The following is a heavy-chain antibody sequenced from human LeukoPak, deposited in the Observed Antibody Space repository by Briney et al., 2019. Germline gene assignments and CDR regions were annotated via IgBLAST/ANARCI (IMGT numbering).Heavy chain of an antibody. CDR3: ARHLGYCSGGSCSQDGMDV. D-gene: IGHD2-15*01. Sequence: GGSLRLSCAASGFTFSSYWMSWVRQAPGKGLEWLANIKQDGSEKYYVDSVKGRFTISRDNAKNSLYLQMNSLRAEDTAVYYCARHLGYCSGGSCSQDGMDVWGQGTTVTVSS. J-gene: IGHJ6*02. V-gene: IGHV3-7*01. CDR2: IKQDGSEK. CDR1: GFTFSSYW.